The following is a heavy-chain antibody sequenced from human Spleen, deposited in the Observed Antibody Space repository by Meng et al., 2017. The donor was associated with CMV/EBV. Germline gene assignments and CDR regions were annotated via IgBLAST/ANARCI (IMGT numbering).Heavy chain of an antibody. Sequence: VSGGSISSSSYYWGWIRQPPGKGLAWIGTIYYSGSTYYNPSLKSRVTISVDMSTNQFSLKLTSVTAADTAVYYCAIDVSAAAGTVDYWGQGTLVTVSS. CDR3: AIDVSAAAGTVDY. J-gene: IGHJ4*02. CDR1: GGSISSSSYY. D-gene: IGHD6-13*01. V-gene: IGHV4-39*07. CDR2: IYYSGST.